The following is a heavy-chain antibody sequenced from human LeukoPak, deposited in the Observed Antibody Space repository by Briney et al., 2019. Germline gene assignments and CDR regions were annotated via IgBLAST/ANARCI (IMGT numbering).Heavy chain of an antibody. CDR3: ARTKPPGAGAKRRHFDY. CDR2: IRYDGNDK. Sequence: PGGSLRLSCAASGFTISYYGMHWVRQAPGKGLEWVAFIRYDGNDKYYADSVKGRFTISRDTSRNTLYLQMNSLRAEDTAVYYCARTKPPGAGAKRRHFDYWGQGTLVTVSS. CDR1: GFTISYYG. J-gene: IGHJ4*02. D-gene: IGHD6-19*01. V-gene: IGHV3-30*02.